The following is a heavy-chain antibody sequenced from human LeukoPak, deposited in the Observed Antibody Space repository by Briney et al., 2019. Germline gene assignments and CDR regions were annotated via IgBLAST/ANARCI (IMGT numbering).Heavy chain of an antibody. CDR3: ARVDYYGSGSYYND. Sequence: GASVKVSCKASGYTFTSYYIHWVRQAPGQGLEWMGIINPSGGSTSYAQKFQGRVTMTRDTSISTAYMELSRLRSDDTAVYYCARVDYYGSGSYYNDWGQGTLVTVSS. J-gene: IGHJ4*02. CDR1: GYTFTSYY. D-gene: IGHD3-10*01. CDR2: INPSGGST. V-gene: IGHV1-46*01.